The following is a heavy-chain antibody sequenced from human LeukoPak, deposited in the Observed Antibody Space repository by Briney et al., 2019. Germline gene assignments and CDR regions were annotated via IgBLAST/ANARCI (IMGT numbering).Heavy chain of an antibody. CDR1: GFIVSSNY. V-gene: IGHV3-7*01. Sequence: GGSLRLSCAASGFIVSSNYMSWVRQAPGKGLEWVANIKQDGSEKYYVDSVKGRFTISRDNAKNSLYLQMNSLRAEDTAVYYCARPAYDILTGYLDYFDYWGQGTLVTVSS. J-gene: IGHJ4*02. CDR2: IKQDGSEK. CDR3: ARPAYDILTGYLDYFDY. D-gene: IGHD3-9*01.